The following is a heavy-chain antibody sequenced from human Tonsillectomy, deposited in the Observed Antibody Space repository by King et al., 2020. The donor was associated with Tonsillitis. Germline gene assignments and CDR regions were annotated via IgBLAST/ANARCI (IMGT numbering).Heavy chain of an antibody. J-gene: IGHJ1*01. V-gene: IGHV3-15*01. D-gene: IGHD4-23*01. CDR3: TSYGGLQN. CDR1: GFTFSKAW. CDR2: RTSKTKGGTT. Sequence: VQLVESGGGLVKPGGSLRLSCAASGFTFSKAWMSWVRQAPGKGLEWLGRRTSKTKGGTTDYAAPVEGRFTISRDDSKSALYLQMNSLQIEDTAVYFCTSYGGLQNWGQGTLVTVSS.